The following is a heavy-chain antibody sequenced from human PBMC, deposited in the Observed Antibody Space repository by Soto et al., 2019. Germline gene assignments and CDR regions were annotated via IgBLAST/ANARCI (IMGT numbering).Heavy chain of an antibody. CDR1: GYTFSTYW. V-gene: IGHV5-51*01. J-gene: IGHJ4*02. CDR3: ARRRAWNDAFDF. D-gene: IGHD1-1*01. Sequence: PGESLKISCQGFGYTFSTYWIGWVRQKPGQGLEWMGAIYPADSDTRYTPSFEGHVTFSADKSLSTAYLQWNSLRASDTARYYCARRRAWNDAFDFRGQRVVVTVSS. CDR2: IYPADSDT.